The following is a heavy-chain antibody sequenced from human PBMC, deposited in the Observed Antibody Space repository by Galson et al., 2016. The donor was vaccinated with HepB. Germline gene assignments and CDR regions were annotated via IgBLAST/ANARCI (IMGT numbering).Heavy chain of an antibody. CDR3: AKDVGSWYLLLSHYFDY. CDR2: ISYDGTNK. Sequence: SLRLSCAASGFTLNTYGVHWVRQAPGKGLEWVAVISYDGTNKYYVDSVKGRFTISRDNSKNTVYLQMNSLRAEDTAVCYCAKDVGSWYLLLSHYFDYWGQGTLVTVSS. D-gene: IGHD2-15*01. J-gene: IGHJ4*02. V-gene: IGHV3-30*18. CDR1: GFTLNTYG.